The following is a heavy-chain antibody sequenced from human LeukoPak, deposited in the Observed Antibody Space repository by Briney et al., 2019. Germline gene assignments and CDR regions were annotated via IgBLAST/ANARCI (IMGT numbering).Heavy chain of an antibody. J-gene: IGHJ4*02. D-gene: IGHD6-25*01. Sequence: ASVKVSCKASGYTFSGYYMYWVRQAPGQGPECMGWINPKSGGTQYAQKFQGRVSMTRDTSISTAYMELTGLTSDDTAVYYCARDGAAVMVEFDFWGQGTLVTVSS. CDR3: ARDGAAVMVEFDF. CDR1: GYTFSGYY. V-gene: IGHV1-2*02. CDR2: INPKSGGT.